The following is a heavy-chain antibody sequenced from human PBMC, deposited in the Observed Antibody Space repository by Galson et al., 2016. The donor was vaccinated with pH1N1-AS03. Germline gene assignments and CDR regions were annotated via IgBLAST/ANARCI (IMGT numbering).Heavy chain of an antibody. CDR3: CLTGIAATGYFDY. Sequence: PALVTPTQTLTLTCTFSGSSLNTDGMRVSWIRQPPGKALEWLARIDWDDDKFYRTSLKTRLTISKDTSKNQVVLTLTNVGPVDTATYYCCLTGIAATGYFDYWGQGTLVTVSS. V-gene: IGHV2-70*04. J-gene: IGHJ4*02. D-gene: IGHD6-13*01. CDR1: GSSLNTDGMR. CDR2: IDWDDDK.